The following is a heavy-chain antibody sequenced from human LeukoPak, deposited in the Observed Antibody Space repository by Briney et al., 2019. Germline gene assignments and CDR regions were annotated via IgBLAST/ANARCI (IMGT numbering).Heavy chain of an antibody. D-gene: IGHD4-17*01. CDR2: IKSKNNGETT. CDR1: GFTFNDAW. V-gene: IGHV3-15*01. Sequence: PGGSLRLSCAASGFTFNDAWMSWVRQAPGKGLEWVGRIKSKNNGETTDYTAPVKGRFTISRDDSKNTLHLQMNSLRTEDTAIYFCTTDRGDYGVYIRHWGQGTLVTVSS. J-gene: IGHJ4*02. CDR3: TTDRGDYGVYIRH.